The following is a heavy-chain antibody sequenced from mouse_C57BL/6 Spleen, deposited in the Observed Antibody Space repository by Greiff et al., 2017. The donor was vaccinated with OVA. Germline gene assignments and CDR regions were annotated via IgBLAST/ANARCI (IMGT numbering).Heavy chain of an antibody. J-gene: IGHJ4*01. V-gene: IGHV5-16*01. CDR2: INYDGSST. Sequence: DVKLVESEGGLVQPGSSMKLSCTASGFTFSDYYMAWVRQVPEKGLEWVANINYDGSSTYYLDSLKSRFIISRDNAKNILYLQMSSLKSEDTATYYCARVGDYDGYYAMDYWGQGTSVTVSS. D-gene: IGHD2-4*01. CDR3: ARVGDYDGYYAMDY. CDR1: GFTFSDYY.